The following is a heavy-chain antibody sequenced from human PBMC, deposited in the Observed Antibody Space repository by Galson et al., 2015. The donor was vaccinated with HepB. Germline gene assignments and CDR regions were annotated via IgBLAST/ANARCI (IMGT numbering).Heavy chain of an antibody. CDR3: ARTYSGGWYGYFDI. D-gene: IGHD6-19*01. Sequence: PALVKPTQTLTLTCTFSGFSLSTSGMCVSWIRQPPGKALEWLARIDWEDDKYYSTSLRTRFTISKDTSKNQVVLTMTNMDPMDTATYYCARTYSGGWYGYFDIWGQGTMVTVSS. CDR1: GFSLSTSGMC. V-gene: IGHV2-70*11. J-gene: IGHJ3*02. CDR2: IDWEDDK.